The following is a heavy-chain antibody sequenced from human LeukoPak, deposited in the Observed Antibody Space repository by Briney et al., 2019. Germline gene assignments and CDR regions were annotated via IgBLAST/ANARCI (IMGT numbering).Heavy chain of an antibody. Sequence: PGGSLRLSCTASGFTFSDYYMSWIRQAPGKGLEWVSFISSSGSTIYYADSMKGRFTISRDNAKNSVYLQMNSLRAEDTAVYYCAKEGRGIQLWLPAPNYFDYWGQGTLVTVSS. D-gene: IGHD5-18*01. CDR1: GFTFSDYY. V-gene: IGHV3-11*01. CDR3: AKEGRGIQLWLPAPNYFDY. J-gene: IGHJ4*02. CDR2: ISSSGSTI.